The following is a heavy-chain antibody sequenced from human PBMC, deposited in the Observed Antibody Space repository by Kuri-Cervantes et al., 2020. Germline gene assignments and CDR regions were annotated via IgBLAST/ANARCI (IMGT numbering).Heavy chain of an antibody. CDR1: GFTFSNAW. D-gene: IGHD3-3*01. CDR2: IKSKTDGGTT. J-gene: IGHJ6*02. Sequence: GGSLRLSCAASGFTFSNAWMSWVRQAPGKGLEWVGRIKSKTDGGTTDYAAPVKGRFTISRDDSKNTLYLQMNSLRAEDTAVYYCARPPPELYYDFWSGYYGAMSDYYGMDVWGQGTTVTVSS. V-gene: IGHV3-15*01. CDR3: ARPPPELYYDFWSGYYGAMSDYYGMDV.